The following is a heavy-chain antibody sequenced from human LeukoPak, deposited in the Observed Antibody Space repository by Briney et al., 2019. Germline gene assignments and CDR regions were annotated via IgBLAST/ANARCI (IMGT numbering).Heavy chain of an antibody. J-gene: IGHJ4*02. CDR3: VKGFVHPTYYFDY. CDR2: ITGSGDGT. V-gene: IGHV3-23*01. D-gene: IGHD3-10*01. CDR1: GFTFSNYA. Sequence: PGGSLRLSCAASGFTFSNYAMIWVRQAPGKRLEWISSITGSGDGTYYADSERGRFTISRDNSENTLYLQVNSLRVEDTAVYFCVKGFVHPTYYFDYWGQGTLVTVSS.